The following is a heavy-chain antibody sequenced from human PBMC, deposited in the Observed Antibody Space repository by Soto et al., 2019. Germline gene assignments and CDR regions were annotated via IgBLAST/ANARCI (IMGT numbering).Heavy chain of an antibody. CDR3: ARGYCSSTSCYLPRYHYYMDV. D-gene: IGHD2-2*01. Sequence: QVQLQQWGAGLLKPSETLSLTCAVYGGSFSPYYWSWIRQPPGKGLEWIGEINHSGSTNYNPSLKGRVTLSLDTSKNQFSLKLSSVTAADTAVYYCARGYCSSTSCYLPRYHYYMDVWGKGTTVTVSS. J-gene: IGHJ6*03. V-gene: IGHV4-34*01. CDR1: GGSFSPYY. CDR2: INHSGST.